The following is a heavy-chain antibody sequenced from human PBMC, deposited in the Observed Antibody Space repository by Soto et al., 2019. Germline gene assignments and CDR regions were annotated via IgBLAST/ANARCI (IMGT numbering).Heavy chain of an antibody. D-gene: IGHD3-22*01. J-gene: IGHJ6*02. V-gene: IGHV1-69*13. CDR3: ARGSYDSSGYYYHYYYYGIAV. Sequence: VKVSCEASGGTFSSYAISWVRQAPGQGLEWMGGIIPIFGTANYAQKFQGRVTITADESTSTAYMELSSLRSEDTAVYYCARGSYDSSGYYYHYYYYGIAVPGQGTPVTVS. CDR1: GGTFSSYA. CDR2: IIPIFGTA.